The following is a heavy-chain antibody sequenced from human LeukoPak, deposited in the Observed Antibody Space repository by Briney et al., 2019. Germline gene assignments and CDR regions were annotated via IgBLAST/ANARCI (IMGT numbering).Heavy chain of an antibody. CDR3: ARDGDITPTDV. D-gene: IGHD2-15*01. Sequence: GGSLRLSCAASGFTFSSFGMHWVRQAPGKGLEWVAVIWYDGSNKYYADSVKGRFTISRDNSKNTLYLQMNSLRAEDTAVHYCARDGDITPTDVWGQGTTVTVSS. CDR2: IWYDGSNK. CDR1: GFTFSSFG. V-gene: IGHV3-33*01. J-gene: IGHJ6*02.